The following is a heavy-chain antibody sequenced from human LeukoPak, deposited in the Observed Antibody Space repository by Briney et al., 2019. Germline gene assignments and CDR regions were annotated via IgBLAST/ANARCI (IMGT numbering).Heavy chain of an antibody. Sequence: SETLSLTCTVSGGSISSYYWSWVRQPPGKGLEWIGESDHGGSTNYNTSLKSRLTISVDTSKNEISLKLSSVTAADTAVYYCAGLKRVPYSTTWVYYGMDVWGQRIPVTVSS. J-gene: IGHJ6*02. CDR2: SDHGGST. CDR3: AGLKRVPYSTTWVYYGMDV. D-gene: IGHD2/OR15-2a*01. V-gene: IGHV4-34*01. CDR1: GGSISSYY.